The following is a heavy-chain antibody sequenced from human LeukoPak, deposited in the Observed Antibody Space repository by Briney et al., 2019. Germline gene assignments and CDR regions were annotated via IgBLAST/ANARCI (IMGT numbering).Heavy chain of an antibody. CDR3: ARGDFWSGFLNNWFDP. V-gene: IGHV3-21*01. CDR2: ISSSSSYI. Sequence: GRSLRLSCAASGFTFDDYAMHWVRQAPGKGLEWVSSISSSSSYIYYADSVKGRFTISRDNAKNSLYLQMNSLRAEDTAVYYCARGDFWSGFLNNWFDPWGQGTLVTVSS. J-gene: IGHJ5*02. CDR1: GFTFDDYA. D-gene: IGHD3-3*01.